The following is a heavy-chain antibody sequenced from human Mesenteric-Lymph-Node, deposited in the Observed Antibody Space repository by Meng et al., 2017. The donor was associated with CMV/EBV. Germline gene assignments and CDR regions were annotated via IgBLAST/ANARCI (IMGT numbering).Heavy chain of an antibody. CDR2: IYYTGST. D-gene: IGHD1-26*01. CDR3: ARGGTNPYDAFDI. J-gene: IGHJ3*02. CDR1: GGSIRSYY. Sequence: SQTLSLTGAVSGGSIRSYYWNWIRQPPGKRLEWIGYIYYTGSTNYSPSLKSRVTISVDTSKNQFSLRLTSVTAADTAVYFCARGGTNPYDAFDIWGQGTMVTVSS. V-gene: IGHV4-59*01.